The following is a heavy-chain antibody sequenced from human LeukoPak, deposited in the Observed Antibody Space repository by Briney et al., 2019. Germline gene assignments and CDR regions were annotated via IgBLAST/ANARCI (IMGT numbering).Heavy chain of an antibody. D-gene: IGHD3-22*01. CDR3: AREGSGYYPYYFDY. Sequence: GGSLRLSCAASGLIVSSNYMSWVRQAPGKGLEWGSVIYSGGSTYYADSVKGRFTISRDNSKNTLYLQMNSLRAEDTAVYYCAREGSGYYPYYFDYWGQGTLVTVSS. CDR1: GLIVSSNY. CDR2: IYSGGST. J-gene: IGHJ4*02. V-gene: IGHV3-53*01.